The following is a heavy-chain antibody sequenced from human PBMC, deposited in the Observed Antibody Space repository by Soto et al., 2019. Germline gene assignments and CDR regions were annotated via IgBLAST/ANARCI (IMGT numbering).Heavy chain of an antibody. CDR2: ISSSSSYI. D-gene: IGHD6-13*01. CDR1: GFTFSSYS. V-gene: IGHV3-21*01. Sequence: EVQLVESGGGQVKPGGSLRLSCAASGFTFSSYSMNWVRQAPGKGLEWVSSISSSSSYIYYADSVKGRFTISRDNAKNSQYLQMNSLRAEDTAVYYCARGAVMGIAAGAGGIWDQGTMVTVSS. CDR3: ARGAVMGIAAGAGGI. J-gene: IGHJ3*02.